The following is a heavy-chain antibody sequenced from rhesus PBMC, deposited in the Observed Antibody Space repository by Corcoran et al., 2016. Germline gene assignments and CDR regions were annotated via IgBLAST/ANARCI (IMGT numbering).Heavy chain of an antibody. CDR3: ARLYGNYWYFDL. CDR1: GGSISSSY. D-gene: IGHD4-35*01. Sequence: QVQLQESGPGLVKPSETLSVTCAVSGGSISSSYWSWIRQAPGKGLEWIGYIYGSGSSTKYNPSLKSRVNLSVDTSKNQLSLKLSSVTTADTAGYYCARLYGNYWYFDLWGPGTPITISS. J-gene: IGHJ2*01. CDR2: IYGSGSST. V-gene: IGHV4-169*01.